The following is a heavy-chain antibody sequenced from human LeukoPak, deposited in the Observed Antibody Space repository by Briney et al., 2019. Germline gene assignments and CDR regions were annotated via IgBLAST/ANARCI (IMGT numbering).Heavy chain of an antibody. CDR1: GFSFSSYS. V-gene: IGHV3-48*01. D-gene: IGHD2-2*01. CDR2: ISGSGNAK. J-gene: IGHJ4*02. CDR3: ARDYLYAFDY. Sequence: GWSVRLSCAASGFSFSSYSMNWVRQAPGKGLEWVSYISGSGNAKHYTDSVKGRFTISRDNAKNALYLQMNSLRAEDTAVYFCARDYLYAFDYWGQGTLVTVSS.